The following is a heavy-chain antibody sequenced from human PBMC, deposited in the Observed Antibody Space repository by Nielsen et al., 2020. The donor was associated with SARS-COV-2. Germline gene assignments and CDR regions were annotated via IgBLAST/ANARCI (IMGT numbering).Heavy chain of an antibody. CDR2: ISYDGSNK. J-gene: IGHJ6*03. D-gene: IGHD3-16*02. Sequence: GESLKISCAASGFTFSSYAMHWVRQAPGKGLEWVAVISYDGSNKYYADSVKGRFTISRDNGRNSVYLEVNSLRVEDTAVYYCARVDGVVIFHYYMDVWGEGTSVTVSS. CDR1: GFTFSSYA. V-gene: IGHV3-30-3*01. CDR3: ARVDGVVIFHYYMDV.